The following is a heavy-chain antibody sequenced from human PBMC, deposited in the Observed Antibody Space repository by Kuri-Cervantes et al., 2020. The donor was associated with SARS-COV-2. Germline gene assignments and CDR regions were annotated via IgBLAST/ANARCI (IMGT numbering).Heavy chain of an antibody. Sequence: GESLKISCAASGFTFSSYAMSWVRQAPGKGLEWVSAISGSGGSTYYADSVKGRFTISRDNSKNTLYLQMNSLRVEDTAVYYCATRPLITVIRGGFLDYWGQGTLVTVSS. CDR1: GFTFSSYA. V-gene: IGHV3-23*01. CDR2: ISGSGGST. CDR3: ATRPLITVIRGGFLDY. D-gene: IGHD3-10*01. J-gene: IGHJ4*02.